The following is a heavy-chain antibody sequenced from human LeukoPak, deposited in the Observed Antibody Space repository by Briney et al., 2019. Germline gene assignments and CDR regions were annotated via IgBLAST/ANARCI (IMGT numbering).Heavy chain of an antibody. CDR3: VRGGSSGYWSLTDFDY. CDR2: IGTAGDS. D-gene: IGHD3-22*01. J-gene: IGHJ4*02. Sequence: GGSLRLSCAASGFTLSSYDMLWVRQAAGKGLEWVSVIGTAGDSYYPGSVKGRFTISRENAKNSFYLPMNSLRAGDTAVYYCVRGGSSGYWSLTDFDYWGQGTLVTVSS. V-gene: IGHV3-13*01. CDR1: GFTLSSYD.